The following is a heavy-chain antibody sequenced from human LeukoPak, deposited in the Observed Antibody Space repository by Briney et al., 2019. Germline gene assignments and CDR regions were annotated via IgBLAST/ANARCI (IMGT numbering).Heavy chain of an antibody. D-gene: IGHD2-21*02. J-gene: IGHJ4*02. V-gene: IGHV4-39*02. Sequence: PSETLSLTCTVSGVSISTSTYYWAWIRQPPGKGLEWIGSMFYRGSTYYNPSLKSRVTISVDTSKNHFSLKLSSVTAADTAVYYCGVVTAGYWGQGALVTVSS. CDR3: GVVTAGY. CDR2: MFYRGST. CDR1: GVSISTSTYY.